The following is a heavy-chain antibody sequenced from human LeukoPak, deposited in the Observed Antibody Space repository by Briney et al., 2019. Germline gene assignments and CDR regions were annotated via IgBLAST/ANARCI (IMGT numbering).Heavy chain of an antibody. Sequence: PGGSLRLSCAASGFTFSSYAMSWVRQAPGKGLEWVSAISGSGGSTYYTDSVKGRFTISRDNSKNTLYLQMNSLRAEDTAVYYCAKGRGYSYGYDLDYWGQGTLVTVSS. D-gene: IGHD5-18*01. CDR3: AKGRGYSYGYDLDY. V-gene: IGHV3-23*01. CDR1: GFTFSSYA. CDR2: ISGSGGST. J-gene: IGHJ4*02.